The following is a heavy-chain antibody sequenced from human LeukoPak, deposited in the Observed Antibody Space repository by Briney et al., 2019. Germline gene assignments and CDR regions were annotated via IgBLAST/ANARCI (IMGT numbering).Heavy chain of an antibody. V-gene: IGHV3-21*01. D-gene: IGHD1-7*01. J-gene: IGHJ4*02. CDR2: ISSSSSYI. CDR3: ARAHNWKYGSFDF. Sequence: RAGGSLRLSCAASGFTFSSYSMNWVRQAPGKGLEWVSSISSSSSYIYYADSVKGRFTISRDNAKNSLYLQMNSLRAEDTAVYYCARAHNWKYGSFDFWGQGTLVTVSS. CDR1: GFTFSSYS.